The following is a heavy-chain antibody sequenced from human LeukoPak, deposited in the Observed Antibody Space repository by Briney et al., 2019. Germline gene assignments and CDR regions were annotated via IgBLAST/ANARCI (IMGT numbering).Heavy chain of an antibody. CDR3: ARGSGVPPHYDY. Sequence: ASVKVSCXASGGTFSSYAISWVRQAPGQGLEWMGGIIPIFGTANYAQKFQGRVTITTDESTSTAYMELSSLRSEDTAVYYCARGSGVPPHYDYWGQGTLVTVSS. D-gene: IGHD3-10*01. J-gene: IGHJ4*02. CDR1: GGTFSSYA. CDR2: IIPIFGTA. V-gene: IGHV1-69*05.